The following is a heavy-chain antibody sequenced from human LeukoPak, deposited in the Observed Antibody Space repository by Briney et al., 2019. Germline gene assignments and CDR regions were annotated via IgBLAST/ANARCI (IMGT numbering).Heavy chain of an antibody. V-gene: IGHV3-48*04. CDR2: ISSSSSTI. D-gene: IGHD3-16*01. Sequence: GGSLRLSCAASGFTFSSYSMNWVRQAPGKGLEWVSYISSSSSTIYYADSVKGRFTISRDNAKNSLYLQMNSLRAEDTAVYYCARDFGNDYNYYYGMDVWGQGTTVTVSS. CDR3: ARDFGNDYNYYYGMDV. CDR1: GFTFSSYS. J-gene: IGHJ6*02.